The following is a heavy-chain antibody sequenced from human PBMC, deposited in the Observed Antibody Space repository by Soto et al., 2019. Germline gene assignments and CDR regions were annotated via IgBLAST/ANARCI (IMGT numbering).Heavy chain of an antibody. D-gene: IGHD3-10*01. Sequence: SETLSLTCAVSGGSIRSYYWSWIRQPPGKGLEWIGNIYYSGSTNNNPSLESRVTISVDTSKNHFFLKLTSVTAADTAVYYCARKGSGTYDVFDIWGQGTMVTVSS. J-gene: IGHJ3*02. CDR2: IYYSGST. V-gene: IGHV4-59*01. CDR3: ARKGSGTYDVFDI. CDR1: GGSIRSYY.